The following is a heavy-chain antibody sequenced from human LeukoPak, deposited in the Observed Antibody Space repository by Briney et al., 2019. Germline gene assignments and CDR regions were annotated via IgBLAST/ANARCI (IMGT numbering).Heavy chain of an antibody. CDR2: IKKDGSEE. D-gene: IGHD4-17*01. Sequence: GGPLRLSCSVSEITFSDFWMNWVRQARGRGLEWVASIKKDGSEECYVDSVRGRFTISRDNAQNSLYLQMNSLRDEDTAVYYCASGHYADYDWGQGTLVTVSS. V-gene: IGHV3-7*01. J-gene: IGHJ4*02. CDR1: EITFSDFW. CDR3: ASGHYADYD.